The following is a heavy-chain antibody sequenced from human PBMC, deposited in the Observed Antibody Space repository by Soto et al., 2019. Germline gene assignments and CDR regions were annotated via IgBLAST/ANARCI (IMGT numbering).Heavy chain of an antibody. D-gene: IGHD3-16*01. J-gene: IGHJ3*02. CDR1: GGSISSGDYY. Sequence: PSETLSLTCTVSGGSISSGDYYWSWIRQPPGKGLEWIGFIYNSGSTYYNPSLKSRVTISMDTSKNQFSLKLTSVTAADTAVHYCARNDYDYVWESPGGDAFDIWGQGTMVTVSS. CDR2: IYNSGST. V-gene: IGHV4-30-4*01. CDR3: ARNDYDYVWESPGGDAFDI.